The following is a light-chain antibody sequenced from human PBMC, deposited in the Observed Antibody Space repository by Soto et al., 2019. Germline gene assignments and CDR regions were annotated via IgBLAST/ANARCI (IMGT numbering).Light chain of an antibody. CDR1: QSVESY. CDR2: DAS. CDR3: QQYGSSPRT. Sequence: EIVLTQSPGTLSLSPGDRATLSCRASQSVESYLAWYQQKPGQAPRLLIYDASSRATGIPDRFSGSGSGTDFTLTISRLEPEDFAVYYCQQYGSSPRTFGGGTKVEIK. V-gene: IGKV3-20*01. J-gene: IGKJ4*01.